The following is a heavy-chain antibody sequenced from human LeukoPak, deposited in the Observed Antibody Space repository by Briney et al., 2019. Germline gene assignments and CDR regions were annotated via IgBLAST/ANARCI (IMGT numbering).Heavy chain of an antibody. CDR1: GFTFSSYG. D-gene: IGHD4-23*01. Sequence: PGGSLRLSCAASGFTFSSYGMHWVRQAPGKGLEWVAVIWYDGSNKYYADSVKGRFTISRDNSKNTLYLQMNSLRAEDTAVYYCARDADYGGNVPDYWGQGTLVTVSS. CDR2: IWYDGSNK. CDR3: ARDADYGGNVPDY. V-gene: IGHV3-33*01. J-gene: IGHJ4*02.